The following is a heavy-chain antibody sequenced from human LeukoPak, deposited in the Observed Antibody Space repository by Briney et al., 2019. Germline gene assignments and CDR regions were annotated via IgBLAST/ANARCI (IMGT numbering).Heavy chain of an antibody. J-gene: IGHJ3*02. D-gene: IGHD2-15*01. CDR3: ARRPAYCSGGICYVRAFDI. V-gene: IGHV4-59*08. Sequence: SETLSLTCTVSGASISSYYWSWIRQPPGKGLEWIGYIFNSGSTSYNPSLKSRVSISEDTSTNHFSLRLSSVSAADTAVYYCARRPAYCSGGICYVRAFDIWGQGTMVTVSS. CDR2: IFNSGST. CDR1: GASISSYY.